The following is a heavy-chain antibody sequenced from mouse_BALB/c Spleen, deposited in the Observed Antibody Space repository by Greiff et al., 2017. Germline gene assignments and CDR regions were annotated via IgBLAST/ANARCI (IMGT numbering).Heavy chain of an antibody. D-gene: IGHD2-2*01. J-gene: IGHJ2*01. CDR2: INSNGGST. CDR3: ARFYYGYDGYHFDY. Sequence: EVNLVESGGGLVQPGGSLKLSCAASGFTFSSYGMSWVRQTPDKRLELVATINSNGGSTYYPDSVKGRFTISRDNAKNTLYLQMSSLKSEDTAMYYCARFYYGYDGYHFDYWGQGTTLTVSS. V-gene: IGHV5-6-3*01. CDR1: GFTFSSYG.